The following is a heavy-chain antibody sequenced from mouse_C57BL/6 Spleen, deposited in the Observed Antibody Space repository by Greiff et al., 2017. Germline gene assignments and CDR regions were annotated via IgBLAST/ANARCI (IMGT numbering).Heavy chain of an antibody. CDR1: GFTFSDYG. CDR3: ARYDYGGYFDV. V-gene: IGHV5-17*01. Sequence: EVQRVESGGGLVKPGGSLKLSCAASGFTFSDYGMHWVRRAPEKGLEWVAYISSGSSTIYYADTVKGRFTISRDNAKNTLFLQMTSLRSEDTAMYYCARYDYGGYFDVWGTGTTGTVSS. J-gene: IGHJ1*03. D-gene: IGHD2-4*01. CDR2: ISSGSSTI.